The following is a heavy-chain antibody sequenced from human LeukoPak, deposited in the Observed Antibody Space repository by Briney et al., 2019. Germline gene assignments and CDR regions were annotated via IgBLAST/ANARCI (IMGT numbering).Heavy chain of an antibody. J-gene: IGHJ6*03. V-gene: IGHV3-33*06. CDR3: AKQGSSAVHYYYYMDV. CDR2: IWYDGSNK. D-gene: IGHD3-10*01. CDR1: GFTFSSYG. Sequence: PGGSLRLSCAASGFTFSSYGMHWVRQAPGKGLEWVAVIWYDGSNKYYADSVKGRFTISRDNSKNTLYLQMNSLRAEDTAVYYCAKQGSSAVHYYYYMDVWGKGTTVTVSS.